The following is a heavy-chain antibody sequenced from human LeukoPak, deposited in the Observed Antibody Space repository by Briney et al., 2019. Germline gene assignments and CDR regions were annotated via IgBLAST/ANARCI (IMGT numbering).Heavy chain of an antibody. D-gene: IGHD6-6*01. CDR1: GFTFSTYW. CDR3: AKVLSSSSRLTPYDY. J-gene: IGHJ4*02. CDR2: IKQDGRVR. Sequence: GGSLRLSCAASGFTFSTYWMTWVRQAPGEGLEWVANIKQDGRVRYYVEPVKGRFTISRDNAKNSLYLQMSSLRAEDTAVYYCAKVLSSSSRLTPYDYWGQGTLVTVSS. V-gene: IGHV3-7*01.